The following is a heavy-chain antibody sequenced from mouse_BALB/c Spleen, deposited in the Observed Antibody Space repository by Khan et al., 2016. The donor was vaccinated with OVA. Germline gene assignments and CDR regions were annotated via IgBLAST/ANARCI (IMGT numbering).Heavy chain of an antibody. CDR3: ARGNYYGYYFDY. D-gene: IGHD1-1*01. CDR2: ISYSGVT. J-gene: IGHJ2*01. V-gene: IGHV3-2*02. Sequence: EVQLQESGPGLVKPSQSLSLTCTVTGYSITSGYAWNWIRQFPGNKLEWMGYISYSGVTSYTPSLKSRISITRDTSKNQFFLPLNSVTTEDTATYYCARGNYYGYYFDYWGQGTNLTVSA. CDR1: GYSITSGYA.